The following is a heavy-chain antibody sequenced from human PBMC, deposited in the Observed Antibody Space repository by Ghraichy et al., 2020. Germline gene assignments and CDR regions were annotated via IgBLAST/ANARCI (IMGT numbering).Heavy chain of an antibody. CDR2: MYYNGDT. CDR3: ARHGGGMSRIFGVVTPFDF. Sequence: SQTLSLTCTVSGGSISSTSYYWSWIRQPPGKGLEWIGSMYYNGDTYYRPSLRSRVTISADTSKNQFFLTLTSVTAADTAVFFCARHGGGMSRIFGVVTPFDFWGQGALVTVSS. V-gene: IGHV4-39*01. CDR1: GGSISSTSYY. J-gene: IGHJ4*02. D-gene: IGHD3-3*01.